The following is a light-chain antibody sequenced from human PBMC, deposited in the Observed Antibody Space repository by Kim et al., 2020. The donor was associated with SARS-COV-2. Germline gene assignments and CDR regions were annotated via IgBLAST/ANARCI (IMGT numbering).Light chain of an antibody. V-gene: IGLV3-27*01. J-gene: IGLJ3*02. CDR1: VLGKKY. CDR2: KDS. CDR3: YSAADNNLGV. Sequence: VSPGQTARITCSGDVLGKKYARWFQQKPGQAPVLVIYKDSERPSGIPERFSGSSSGTTVTLTISGAQVEDEADYYCYSAADNNLGVFGGGTKVTVL.